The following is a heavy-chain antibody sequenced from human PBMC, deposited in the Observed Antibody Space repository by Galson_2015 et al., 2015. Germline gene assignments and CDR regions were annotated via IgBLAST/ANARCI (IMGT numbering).Heavy chain of an antibody. J-gene: IGHJ4*02. V-gene: IGHV2-5*01. CDR3: AHLTSNGFCFDY. Sequence: PALVKPPQTLSLTCTFSGFSLSATAVGVGWIRQPPGKALEWLAHIYWNDDKKYSPSLKSRLTITKDTSKNQVVFTVTNLDPVDTATYYCAHLTSNGFCFDYWGQGALVTVSS. CDR2: IYWNDDK. CDR1: GFSLSATAVG. D-gene: IGHD1-1*01.